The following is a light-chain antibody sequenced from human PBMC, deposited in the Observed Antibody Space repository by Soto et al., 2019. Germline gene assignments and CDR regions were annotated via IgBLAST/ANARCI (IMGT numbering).Light chain of an antibody. J-gene: IGLJ3*02. CDR1: SSNIGSNY. V-gene: IGLV1-47*02. CDR2: SNN. CDR3: QSYDRSLSGSV. Sequence: QSVLIQSPSASGTPGQRVTISCSGSSSNIGSNYVYWYQQLAGMAPKLLIYSNNQRPSGVPDRFSGSKSGTSTSLAISGLRSEDEADYYCQSYDRSLSGSVFGGGTKLTVL.